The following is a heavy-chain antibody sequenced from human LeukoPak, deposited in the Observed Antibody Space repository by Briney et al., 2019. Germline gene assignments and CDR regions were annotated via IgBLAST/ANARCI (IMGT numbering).Heavy chain of an antibody. D-gene: IGHD1-7*01. V-gene: IGHV3-21*01. CDR1: GFTFSSYS. CDR3: ARAHNWKYGTFDY. CDR2: SSSSSSYI. J-gene: IGHJ4*02. Sequence: GGSLRLSCAASGFTFSSYSMNWVRQAPGKGLEWVSSSSSSSSYIYYADSVKGRFTISRDNAKNSLYLQMNSLRAEDRAVYYCARAHNWKYGTFDYWGQVTLVTVSS.